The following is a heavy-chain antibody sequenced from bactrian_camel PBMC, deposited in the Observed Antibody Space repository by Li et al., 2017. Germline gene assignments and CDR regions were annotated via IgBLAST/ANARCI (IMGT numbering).Heavy chain of an antibody. J-gene: IGHJ4*01. V-gene: IGHV3-3*01. CDR1: TTSRKC. CDR2: SWLSGGPP. CDR3: AADRRRHGPPSLRPGDYSV. D-gene: IGHD2*01. Sequence: HVQLVESGGGSVQAGGSLRLSCEYTTSRKCMGWFRQAPGKEREGIVSSWLSGGPPTYSDSVEGRFSISKDNARNWLDLQMDSLEPGDTARYYCAADRRRHGPPSLRPGDYSVWGQGTQVTVS.